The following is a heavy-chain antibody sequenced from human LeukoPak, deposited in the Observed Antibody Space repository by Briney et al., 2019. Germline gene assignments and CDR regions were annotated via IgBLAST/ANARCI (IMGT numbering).Heavy chain of an antibody. V-gene: IGHV3-66*01. J-gene: IGHJ5*02. CDR3: AKENGDLYEYCGFTSCPDNWFDP. D-gene: IGHD2-2*01. CDR2: IYSGGST. CDR1: GFTVSSNY. Sequence: GGSLRLSCAASGFTVSSNYMSWVRQAPGKGLEWVSVIYSGGSTYYADSVKGRFTISRDNSKNTLYLQMNSLRAEDTAVYYCAKENGDLYEYCGFTSCPDNWFDPWGQGTLVTVSS.